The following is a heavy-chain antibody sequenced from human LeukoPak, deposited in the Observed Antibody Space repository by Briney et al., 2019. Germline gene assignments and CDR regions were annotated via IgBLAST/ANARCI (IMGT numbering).Heavy chain of an antibody. J-gene: IGHJ4*02. CDR2: ISSSSSYI. CDR1: GFTFSSYS. V-gene: IGHV3-21*01. CDR3: ARSIVGIQVGFDY. Sequence: GGSLRLSCAASGFTFSSYSMNWVRQAPGKGLEWVSSISSSSSYIYYADSVKGRFTISRDNAKNSLYLQMNSLRAEDTAVYYCARSIVGIQVGFDYWGQGTLITVSS. D-gene: IGHD1-26*01.